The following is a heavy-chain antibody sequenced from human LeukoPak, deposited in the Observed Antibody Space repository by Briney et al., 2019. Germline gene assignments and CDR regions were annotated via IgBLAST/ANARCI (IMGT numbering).Heavy chain of an antibody. CDR2: IQYDGSNE. V-gene: IGHV3-30*12. Sequence: GGSLRLSCAASRFTFSSYGMHWVRQAPGKGLEWVAYIQYDGSNEQYADSVKGRFTISRQNAKNSLFLQMNSLRAEDTAVYYCARHRNGGSQDDAFDIWGQGTMVTVSS. CDR3: ARHRNGGSQDDAFDI. J-gene: IGHJ3*02. CDR1: RFTFSSYG. D-gene: IGHD2-15*01.